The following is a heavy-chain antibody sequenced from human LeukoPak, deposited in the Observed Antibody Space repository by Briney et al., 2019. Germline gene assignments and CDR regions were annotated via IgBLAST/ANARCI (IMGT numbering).Heavy chain of an antibody. Sequence: GGSLRLSCAASRFSFSNSWMHWVRQTPGKGLVWVSSIRGDGGDTIYTDSVKGRFTISRDNAKNTLYLQMNSLRADDTAVYYCAAEHDGFDIWGQGTMVTVSS. J-gene: IGHJ3*02. CDR3: AAEHDGFDI. CDR1: RFSFSNSW. V-gene: IGHV3-74*01. CDR2: IRGDGGDT.